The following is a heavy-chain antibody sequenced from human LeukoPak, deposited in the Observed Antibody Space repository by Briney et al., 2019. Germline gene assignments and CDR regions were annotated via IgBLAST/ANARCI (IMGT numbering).Heavy chain of an antibody. CDR3: AREGFPAAYDY. J-gene: IGHJ4*02. CDR2: ISSTSSYI. V-gene: IGHV3-21*01. Sequence: GGSLRLSCAASGFTFSSYTMNWVRQAPGKGLEWVSSISSTSSYIYYADSVKGRFTISRDNAKNLLYLQMNSLGAEDTAVYYCAREGFPAAYDYWGQGTLVTVSS. D-gene: IGHD2-15*01. CDR1: GFTFSSYT.